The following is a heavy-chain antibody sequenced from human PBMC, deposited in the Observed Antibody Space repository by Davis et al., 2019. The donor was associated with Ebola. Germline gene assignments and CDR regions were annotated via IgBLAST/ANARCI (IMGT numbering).Heavy chain of an antibody. CDR1: GYSFTSYW. CDR2: IDPSDSYT. V-gene: IGHV5-10-1*01. D-gene: IGHD3-3*01. CDR3: ARHPYYDFWSGYYTLDY. J-gene: IGHJ4*03. Sequence: GESLKISCKGSGYSFTSYWISWVRQMPGKGLEWMGRIDPSDSYTNYSPSFQGHVTISADKSISTAYLQWSSLKASDTAMYYCARHPYYDFWSGYYTLDYWGQGTTVTVSS.